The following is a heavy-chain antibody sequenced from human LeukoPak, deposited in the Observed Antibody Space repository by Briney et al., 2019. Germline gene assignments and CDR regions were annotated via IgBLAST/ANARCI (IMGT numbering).Heavy chain of an antibody. V-gene: IGHV4-59*01. CDR1: GCSISSYY. CDR3: ARGDEEVDY. Sequence: SETLSLTCNVSGCSISSYYWSWIRQPPGKGLEWIGYIYYSGSTNYNPSLKSRVTISVDTSKNQFSLKLSSVTAADTAVYYCARGDEEVDYWGQGTLVTVSS. CDR2: IYYSGST. J-gene: IGHJ4*02.